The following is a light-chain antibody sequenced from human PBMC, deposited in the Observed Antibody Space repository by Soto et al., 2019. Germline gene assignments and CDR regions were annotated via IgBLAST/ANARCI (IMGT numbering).Light chain of an antibody. V-gene: IGKV3-20*01. CDR2: GAS. CDR1: QSVSSSY. Sequence: EIVLTQSPGTLSLSPGERATLSCRASQSVSSSYLAWYQQKPGQAPRLLIYGASSRATGIPDRFSGSGSGTDFTLTLSRLEPEDFALYYCQHYGSSLFTFGPGSKVDIK. CDR3: QHYGSSLFT. J-gene: IGKJ3*01.